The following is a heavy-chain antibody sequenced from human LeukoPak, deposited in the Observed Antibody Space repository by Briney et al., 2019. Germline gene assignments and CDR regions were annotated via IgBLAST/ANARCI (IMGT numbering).Heavy chain of an antibody. D-gene: IGHD5-12*01. V-gene: IGHV4-4*07. CDR1: SGSISGYF. CDR3: AREPTSGREPTSGRPLDY. Sequence: SETLSLTCTVSSGSISGYFWSWIRQPAGKGLEWIGRIYSSGSNNYNPSLKSRVTMSLDTSKNHLSLNPSSVTAADTAVYYCAREPTSGREPTSGRPLDYWGQGTLVTVSS. J-gene: IGHJ4*02. CDR2: IYSSGSN.